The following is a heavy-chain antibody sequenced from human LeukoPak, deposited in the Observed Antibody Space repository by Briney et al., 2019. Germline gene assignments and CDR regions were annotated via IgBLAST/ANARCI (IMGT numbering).Heavy chain of an antibody. J-gene: IGHJ4*02. V-gene: IGHV1-69*13. Sequence: SVKVSCEASGYTFTSYGINWVRQAPGQGLEWMGGIIPLFGTANYAQRFQGRVTITADESTSTAYMALSSLRSEDTAIYYCARARIPFAVVIPWDYWGQGTLVTVSS. D-gene: IGHD3-3*01. CDR2: IIPLFGTA. CDR3: ARARIPFAVVIPWDY. CDR1: GYTFTSYG.